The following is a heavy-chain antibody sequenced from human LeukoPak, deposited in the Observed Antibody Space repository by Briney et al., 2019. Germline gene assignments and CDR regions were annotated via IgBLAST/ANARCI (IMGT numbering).Heavy chain of an antibody. D-gene: IGHD6-13*01. CDR3: ARGGIAAAGTRLFDY. J-gene: IGHJ4*02. Sequence: SQTLSLTCTVSGGSISSDGYYWSWIRQPLGKGLEWIGYIYHSGSTYYNPSLKSRVTISVDRSKNQFSLKLSSVTAADTAVYYCARGGIAAAGTRLFDYWGQGTLVTVSS. CDR1: GGSISSDGYY. CDR2: IYHSGST. V-gene: IGHV4-30-2*01.